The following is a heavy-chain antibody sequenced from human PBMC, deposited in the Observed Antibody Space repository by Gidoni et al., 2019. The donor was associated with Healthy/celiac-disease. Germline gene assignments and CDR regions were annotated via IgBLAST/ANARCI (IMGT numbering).Heavy chain of an antibody. CDR2: ISSSSSYT. V-gene: IGHV3-11*06. CDR1: GFTFSDYY. J-gene: IGHJ4*02. CDR3: ARDQGSGRHRRFDY. D-gene: IGHD6-19*01. Sequence: QVQLVESGGGLVKPGGSLRLSCAAAGFTFSDYYMSWIRQAPGKGLEWVSYISSSSSYTNYADSVKGRFTISRDNAKNSLYLQMNSLRAEDTAVYYCARDQGSGRHRRFDYWGQGTLVTVSS.